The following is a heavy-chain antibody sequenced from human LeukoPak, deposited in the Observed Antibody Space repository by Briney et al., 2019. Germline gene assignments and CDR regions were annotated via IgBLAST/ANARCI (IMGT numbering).Heavy chain of an antibody. V-gene: IGHV3-7*01. D-gene: IGHD1-1*01. CDR2: IKRDGSEK. CDR1: EFTFSSYW. Sequence: GASLRLSCAASEFTFSSYWMSWVRQVPGKGLEWVANIKRDGSEKYYVDSVKGRLTISRDNAKNSLYLQMNGLRVEDTAVYYCARDLVGTTYHYYYMDVWGKGTTVTVSS. CDR3: ARDLVGTTYHYYYMDV. J-gene: IGHJ6*03.